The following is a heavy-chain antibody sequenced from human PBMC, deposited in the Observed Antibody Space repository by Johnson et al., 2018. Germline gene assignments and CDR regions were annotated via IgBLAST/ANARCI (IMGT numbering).Heavy chain of an antibody. CDR1: GFTFSSYG. CDR2: ISYDGSNK. J-gene: IGHJ3*02. D-gene: IGHD6-13*01. Sequence: QVQLVESGGGVVQPGRSXRLSCAASGFTFSSYGMHWVRQAPGKGLEWVAIISYDGSNKYYADSLKGRFTISRDNSKNTLYLKMNSLRAEDTAVYCCARTAALDAFDIWGQGTMVTVSS. CDR3: ARTAALDAFDI. V-gene: IGHV3-30*03.